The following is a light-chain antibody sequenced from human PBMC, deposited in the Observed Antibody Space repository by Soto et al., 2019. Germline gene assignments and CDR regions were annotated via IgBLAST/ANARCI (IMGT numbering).Light chain of an antibody. CDR3: QQRSNWPPGGT. J-gene: IGKJ1*01. CDR2: DAS. V-gene: IGKV3-11*01. Sequence: EIVLTQSPATLSLSPGERATLSCRASQSVSSYLAWYQQKPGQAPRLLIYDASNRATGIPARFSGSGSGTDFTLTISSLGPEDFAVYYCQQRSNWPPGGTFGQGTKVDIK. CDR1: QSVSSY.